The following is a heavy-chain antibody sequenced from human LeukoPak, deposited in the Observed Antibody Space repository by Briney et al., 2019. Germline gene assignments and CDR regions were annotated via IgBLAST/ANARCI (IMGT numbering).Heavy chain of an antibody. V-gene: IGHV4-39*01. CDR1: GGSISSSSYY. Sequence: SETLSLTSTVSGGSISSSSYYWGWIRQPPGKGLEWIGSIHYSGSTYFNPSLKSRVTIFVDTSKNQFSLKLSSVTAADTAVYYCARGLDSYDSSGQFVYWGQGTLVTVSS. J-gene: IGHJ4*02. CDR3: ARGLDSYDSSGQFVY. D-gene: IGHD3-22*01. CDR2: IHYSGST.